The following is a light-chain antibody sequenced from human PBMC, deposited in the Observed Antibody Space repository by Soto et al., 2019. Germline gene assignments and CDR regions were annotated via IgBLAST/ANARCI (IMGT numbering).Light chain of an antibody. V-gene: IGKV1-33*01. CDR1: QVISNY. CDR3: QQYENLPYT. Sequence: DIQMTQSASSLSASVGDRFTITCQASQVISNYLNWYQQKPGKAPKLLIYDISTLEIGVPSRFSGSGSGTDFTFTITGMQPEDIATYYCQQYENLPYTFGQGTKLEI. J-gene: IGKJ2*01. CDR2: DIS.